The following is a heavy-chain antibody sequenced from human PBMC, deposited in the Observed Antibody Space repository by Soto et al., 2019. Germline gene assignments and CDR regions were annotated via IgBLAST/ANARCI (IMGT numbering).Heavy chain of an antibody. Sequence: LRLSCAASGFTFSSYGMHWVRQAPGKGLEWVAVISYDGSNKYYADSVKGRFTISRDSSKNTLYLQMNSLRAEDTAVYYCAKDALLLPTRNYYYYYGMDVWGQGTTVTVSS. CDR3: AKDALLLPTRNYYYYYGMDV. CDR1: GFTFSSYG. CDR2: ISYDGSNK. D-gene: IGHD2-15*01. V-gene: IGHV3-30*18. J-gene: IGHJ6*02.